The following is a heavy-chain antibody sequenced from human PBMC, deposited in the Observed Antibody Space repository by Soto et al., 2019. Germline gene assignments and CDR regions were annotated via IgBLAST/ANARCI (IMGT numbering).Heavy chain of an antibody. CDR1: GFTFSSQW. Sequence: EVHLVESGGGLVQPGGSLRLSCAASGFTFSSQWMSWVRQTPGKGLEWVANIKGDGSAKYYVDSVRGRFTISSDNAKNSLYLQLNSLRVEDTAVYYCAISYDSPGGPWGQGTLVTVSS. V-gene: IGHV3-7*01. CDR3: AISYDSPGGP. CDR2: IKGDGSAK. D-gene: IGHD3-3*01. J-gene: IGHJ5*02.